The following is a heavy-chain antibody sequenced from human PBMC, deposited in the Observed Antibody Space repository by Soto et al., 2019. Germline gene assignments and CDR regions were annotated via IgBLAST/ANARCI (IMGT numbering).Heavy chain of an antibody. Sequence: SETLSLTCSVSGGSISSSSYYWGWIRQTPGKGLEWIGTIYYRGTTYYNPSLKSRVTISVDTSKDQFSLELTSVTAADTAVYYCARHTWGVIGTEDWFDPWGQGTLVTVSS. CDR2: IYYRGTT. CDR1: GGSISSSSYY. V-gene: IGHV4-39*01. J-gene: IGHJ5*02. D-gene: IGHD1-7*01. CDR3: ARHTWGVIGTEDWFDP.